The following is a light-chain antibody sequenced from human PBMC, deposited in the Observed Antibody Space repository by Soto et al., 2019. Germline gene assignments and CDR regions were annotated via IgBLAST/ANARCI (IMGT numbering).Light chain of an antibody. Sequence: SYELTQAPAVSVAPGKTARITCGGNNIGSKSVHWFQQKPGQAPVLVIYYDTDRPSGIPERLSGSNSGNTATLTISRVEAGDEADYYCQVWDSSSNHVVFGGGTKLTVL. J-gene: IGLJ2*01. V-gene: IGLV3-21*04. CDR3: QVWDSSSNHVV. CDR1: NIGSKS. CDR2: YDT.